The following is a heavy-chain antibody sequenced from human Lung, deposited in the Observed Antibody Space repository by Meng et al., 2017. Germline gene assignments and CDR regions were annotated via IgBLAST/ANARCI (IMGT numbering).Heavy chain of an antibody. Sequence: SETLSLTCAVSGGSISSSNWWSWVRQPPGKELEWIGEIYHSGSTNYNPSLKSRVTISVDKSKNQFSLKLSSVTAADTAVYYCARVKDGRELLWFGELFGYYFDYWGQGTLVTVSS. V-gene: IGHV4-4*02. CDR2: IYHSGST. CDR3: ARVKDGRELLWFGELFGYYFDY. CDR1: GGSISSSNW. D-gene: IGHD3-10*01. J-gene: IGHJ4*02.